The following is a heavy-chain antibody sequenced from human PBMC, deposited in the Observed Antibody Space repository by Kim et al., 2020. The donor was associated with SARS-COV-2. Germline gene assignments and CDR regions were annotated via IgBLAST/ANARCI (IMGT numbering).Heavy chain of an antibody. Sequence: GGSLRLSCAASGFTFSSYGMHWVRQAPGKGLEWVAIIWYDGSNKYYADSVKGRFTISRDNSKNTLYLQMNSLRAEDTAVYYCARDPSDYYGSGSYGYYYYYYGMDVWGQGTTVTVSS. J-gene: IGHJ6*02. CDR2: IWYDGSNK. CDR3: ARDPSDYYGSGSYGYYYYYYGMDV. CDR1: GFTFSSYG. D-gene: IGHD3-10*01. V-gene: IGHV3-33*01.